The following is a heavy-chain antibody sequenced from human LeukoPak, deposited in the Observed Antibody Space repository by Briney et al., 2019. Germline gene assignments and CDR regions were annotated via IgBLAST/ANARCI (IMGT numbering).Heavy chain of an antibody. CDR3: ARAYSSGWYFDY. CDR1: GGSISSGGYS. V-gene: IGHV4-30-4*07. D-gene: IGHD6-19*01. Sequence: PSQTLSLTCAVSGGSISSGGYSYNWIRQPPGKGLEWIGYIYNSGSTSYNPSLKSRVTMSVDTSKNQLSLKLSSVTAADTAVYYCARAYSSGWYFDYWGQGTLVTVSS. CDR2: IYNSGST. J-gene: IGHJ4*02.